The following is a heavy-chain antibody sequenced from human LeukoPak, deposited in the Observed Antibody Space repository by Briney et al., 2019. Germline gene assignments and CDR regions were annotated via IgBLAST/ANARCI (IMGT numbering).Heavy chain of an antibody. D-gene: IGHD3-3*01. J-gene: IGHJ3*02. CDR2: INPSGGST. Sequence: ASVKVSCKASGYTFTSYYMHWVRQSPGQGLEWMGIINPSGGSTRYAQKFQGRVTMTRDTSTSTVYMELSSLRSEDTAVYYCARSGGPYFGVDKKNAFDIWGQGTMVTVSS. CDR1: GYTFTSYY. V-gene: IGHV1-46*01. CDR3: ARSGGPYFGVDKKNAFDI.